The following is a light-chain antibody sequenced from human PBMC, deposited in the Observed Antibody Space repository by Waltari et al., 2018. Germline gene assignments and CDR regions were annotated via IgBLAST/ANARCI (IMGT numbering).Light chain of an antibody. J-gene: IGLJ2*01. CDR3: ASWGDGLSGPSVV. Sequence: QSVLTQPPPASGTPGPRVPISCSGSSTNIGTMYIPWSPQLPGTAPKLLIFRNDQRPSGVPDRFSASKSGTSASLAISGLRSEDEADYYCASWGDGLSGPSVVFGGGTKLTVL. CDR2: RND. V-gene: IGLV1-47*01. CDR1: STNIGTMY.